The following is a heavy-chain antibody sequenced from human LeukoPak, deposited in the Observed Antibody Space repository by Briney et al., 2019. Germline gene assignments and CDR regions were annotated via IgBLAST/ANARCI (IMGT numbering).Heavy chain of an antibody. D-gene: IGHD3-3*01. Sequence: GGSLRLSCAASGFTFSSYGMHWVRQAPGKGLEWVAVIWYDGSNKYYADSVKGRFTISRDNSKNTLYLQMNSLRAEDTAVYYCARAQLRGVVIRRNWFDPWGQGTLVTVSS. CDR1: GFTFSSYG. CDR3: ARAQLRGVVIRRNWFDP. V-gene: IGHV3-33*01. J-gene: IGHJ5*02. CDR2: IWYDGSNK.